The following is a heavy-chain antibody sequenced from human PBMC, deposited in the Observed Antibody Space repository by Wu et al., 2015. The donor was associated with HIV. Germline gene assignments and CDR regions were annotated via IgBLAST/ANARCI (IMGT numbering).Heavy chain of an antibody. CDR1: GYTFTNYD. CDR2: INPYNSNT. CDR3: ARVTGYGELTT. D-gene: IGHD4-17*01. J-gene: IGHJ4*02. Sequence: QVQLVQSGAEVKKPGASVKVSCKTSGYTFTNYDITWVRQAPGEGLEWMGRINPYNSNTDYAQKLQGRVTMTTDTSTSTAYMDLRSLRSDDTAVYYCARVTGYGELTTWGQGTLVTVSS. V-gene: IGHV1-18*01.